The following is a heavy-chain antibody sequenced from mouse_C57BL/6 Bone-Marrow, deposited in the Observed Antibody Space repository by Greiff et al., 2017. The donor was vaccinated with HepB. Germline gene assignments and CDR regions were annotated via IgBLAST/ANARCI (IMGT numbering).Heavy chain of an antibody. Sequence: QVQLKQPGAELVKPGASVKMSCKASGYTFTSYWITWVKQRPGQGLEWIGDIYPGSGSTNYNEKFKSKATLTLDTSSSTAYMQLSSLTSEDSAVYYCARSPDSAGYVLYAMDYWGQGTSATVSS. CDR3: ARSPDSAGYVLYAMDY. D-gene: IGHD3-2*02. J-gene: IGHJ4*01. CDR1: GYTFTSYW. CDR2: IYPGSGST. V-gene: IGHV1-55*01.